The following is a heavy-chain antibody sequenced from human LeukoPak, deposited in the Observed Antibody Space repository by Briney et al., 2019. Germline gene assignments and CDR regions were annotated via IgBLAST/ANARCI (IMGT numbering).Heavy chain of an antibody. CDR3: ARYRVITNDYFDS. D-gene: IGHD3-16*01. J-gene: IGHJ4*02. CDR1: GFTFGDYY. Sequence: GGSLRLTCAASGFTFGDYYTSWIRQAPGKGLEWVSYISNSGNTIKEADSVRGRFTISRDNAQNSLFLQMKSLRADETAVYYCARYRVITNDYFDSWGQGTLVTVSS. V-gene: IGHV3-11*01. CDR2: ISNSGNTI.